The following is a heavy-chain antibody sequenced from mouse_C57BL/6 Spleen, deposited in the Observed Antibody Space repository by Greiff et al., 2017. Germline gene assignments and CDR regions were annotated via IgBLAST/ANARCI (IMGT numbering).Heavy chain of an antibody. CDR3: TTPSYYGSSPGYFDV. V-gene: IGHV14-4*01. CDR2: IDPENGDT. J-gene: IGHJ1*03. D-gene: IGHD1-1*01. Sequence: VQLQQSGAELVRPGASVKLSCTASGFNIKDDYMHWVKQRPEQGLEWIGWIDPENGDTEYASKFQGKATITADTSSNTAYLQLSSLTSEDTAVYYCTTPSYYGSSPGYFDVWGTGTTVTVSS. CDR1: GFNIKDDY.